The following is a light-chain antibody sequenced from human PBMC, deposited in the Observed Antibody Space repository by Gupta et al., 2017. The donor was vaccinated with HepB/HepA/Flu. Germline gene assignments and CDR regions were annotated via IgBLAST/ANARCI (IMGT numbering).Light chain of an antibody. J-gene: IGKJ4*02. Sequence: DIVMTQSPLSLPVTPGEPASISCRSSQSLLHNDGHHYLDWYGQKPVQSPQLMIYLASHRASGVTDRFSGGGADKDFTLRRMRAEDEAVGVYYGRENLLMRTFGGGTRVETK. V-gene: IGKV2-28*01. CDR3: RENLLMRT. CDR1: QSLLHNDGHHY. CDR2: LAS.